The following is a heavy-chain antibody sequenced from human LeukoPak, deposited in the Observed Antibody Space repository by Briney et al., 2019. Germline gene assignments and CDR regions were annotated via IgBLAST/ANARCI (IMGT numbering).Heavy chain of an antibody. CDR3: AKDIASSPGLGTYYFDY. J-gene: IGHJ4*02. D-gene: IGHD6-13*01. V-gene: IGHV3-21*04. Sequence: GGSLRLSCAASGFTLSNYDMNWVRQAPGKGLEWVSSISTSSRYIYYKDSVRGRFTISRDNAKNSLYLQMNSLRVEDTALYYCAKDIASSPGLGTYYFDYWGQGTLVTVSA. CDR1: GFTLSNYD. CDR2: ISTSSRYI.